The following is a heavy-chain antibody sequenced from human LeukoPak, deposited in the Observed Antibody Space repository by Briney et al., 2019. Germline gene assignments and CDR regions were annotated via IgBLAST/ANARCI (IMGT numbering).Heavy chain of an antibody. CDR3: ARGRGYCSSTSCYTVHWFDP. CDR1: GGSISSYY. D-gene: IGHD2-2*02. CDR2: INYSGST. Sequence: SETLSLTCTVSGGSISSYYWSWIRQPPGKGLEWIGYINYSGSTNYNPYLKSRVTISVDTSKNQFSLKLSSVTAADTAVYYCARGRGYCSSTSCYTVHWFDPWGQGTLVTVSS. V-gene: IGHV4-59*12. J-gene: IGHJ5*02.